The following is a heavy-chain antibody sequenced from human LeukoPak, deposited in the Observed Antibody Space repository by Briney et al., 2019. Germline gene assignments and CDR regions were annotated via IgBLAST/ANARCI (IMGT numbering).Heavy chain of an antibody. D-gene: IGHD6-13*01. V-gene: IGHV3-30-3*01. J-gene: IGHJ6*02. Sequence: GGSLRLSCAASGFTFSSYAMHWVRQAPGKGLEWVAVISYDGSNKYYADSVKGRFTISRDNSKNTLYLQMNSLRAEDTAVYYCARAGGAAAGTRYYYYYYYGMDVWGQGTTVTVSS. CDR2: ISYDGSNK. CDR1: GFTFSSYA. CDR3: ARAGGAAAGTRYYYYYYYGMDV.